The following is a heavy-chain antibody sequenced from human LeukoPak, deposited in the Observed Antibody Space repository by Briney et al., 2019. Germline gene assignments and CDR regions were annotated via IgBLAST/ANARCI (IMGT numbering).Heavy chain of an antibody. CDR2: ISAYNGNT. V-gene: IGHV1-18*01. CDR3: AKNVGGSSGWYGMDV. Sequence: ISAYNGNTNNAQKLQGRVTMTTDTSTSTAYMELRGLRSDDTAVYYCAKNVGGSSGWYGMDVWGQGTTVTVSS. D-gene: IGHD6-19*01. J-gene: IGHJ6*02.